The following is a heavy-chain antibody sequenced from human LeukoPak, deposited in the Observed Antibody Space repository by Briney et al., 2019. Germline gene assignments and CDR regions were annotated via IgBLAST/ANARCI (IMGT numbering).Heavy chain of an antibody. D-gene: IGHD3-22*01. Sequence: GGSLRLSCAASGFTFSTYNMRWVRQAPGKGLEWISYITTAGNVIFYAYSENGGFTISRAAAKNSLFLQMDVLAAEDAAFYYCARGGLYYDTSAYYYMNYWGQGTLVTVSS. CDR2: ITTAGNVI. CDR3: ARGGLYYDTSAYYYMNY. J-gene: IGHJ4*02. V-gene: IGHV3-48*01. CDR1: GFTFSTYN.